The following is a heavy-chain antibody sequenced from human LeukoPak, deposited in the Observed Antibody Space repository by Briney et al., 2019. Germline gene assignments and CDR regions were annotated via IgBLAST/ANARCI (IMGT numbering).Heavy chain of an antibody. CDR2: INPNSGGT. D-gene: IGHD2-2*01. J-gene: IGHJ5*02. CDR3: ARVGYCSSTSCWDWFDP. CDR1: GYTFTGYY. Sequence: ASVKVSCKASGYTFTGYYMHWVRQAPGQGLEWMGWINPNSGGTIYAQKFQGRVTMTRDTSISTAYMELSRLRSDDTAVYYCARVGYCSSTSCWDWFDPWGQGTLVTVSS. V-gene: IGHV1-2*02.